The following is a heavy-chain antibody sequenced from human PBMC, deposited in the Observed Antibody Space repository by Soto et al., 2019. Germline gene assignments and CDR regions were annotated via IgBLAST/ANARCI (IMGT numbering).Heavy chain of an antibody. V-gene: IGHV1-69*13. D-gene: IGHD1-26*01. Sequence: SVKVSCKASGGTFSSYAISWVRQAPGQGLEWMGGVIPIFGTANYAQKFQGRVTITADESTSTAYMELSSLRSEDTAVYYCAKSGSFFRPSLGYFDYWGQ. J-gene: IGHJ4*01. CDR3: AKSGSFFRPSLGYFDY. CDR2: VIPIFGTA. CDR1: GGTFSSYA.